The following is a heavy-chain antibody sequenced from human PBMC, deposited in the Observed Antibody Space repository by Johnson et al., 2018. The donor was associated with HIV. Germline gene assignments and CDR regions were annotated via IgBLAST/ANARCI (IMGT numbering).Heavy chain of an antibody. D-gene: IGHD3-16*01. CDR2: ISYDGSNK. J-gene: IGHJ3*02. CDR1: GFTFSGSA. Sequence: QVQLVESGGGLVQPGGSLKLACAASGFTFSGSALHWVRQASGKGLEWVAVISYDGSNKYYADSVKGRFTISRDNSKNTLYLQMNSLRAEDTAVYYCAKWGLGGAPKGAFDIWGQGTMVTVSS. V-gene: IGHV3-30*18. CDR3: AKWGLGGAPKGAFDI.